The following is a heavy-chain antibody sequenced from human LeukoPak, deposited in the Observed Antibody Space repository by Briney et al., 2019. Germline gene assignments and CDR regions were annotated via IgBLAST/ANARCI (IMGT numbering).Heavy chain of an antibody. CDR1: GFTFSSYS. J-gene: IGHJ4*02. D-gene: IGHD3-10*01. CDR3: ARSSSPYGSGSYPQGY. CDR2: ISSSGSTI. V-gene: IGHV3-48*04. Sequence: PGGSLRLSCAASGFTFSSYSMNWVRQAPGKGLEWVSYISSSGSTIYYADSVKGRFTISRDNAKNSLYLQMNSLRAEDTAVYYCARSSSPYGSGSYPQGYWGQGTLVTVSS.